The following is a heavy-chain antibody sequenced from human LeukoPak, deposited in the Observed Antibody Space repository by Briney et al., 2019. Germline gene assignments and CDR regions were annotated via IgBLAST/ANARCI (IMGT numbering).Heavy chain of an antibody. Sequence: SETLSLTCTVSGGSISSSSYFWGWGCQPRGGGVGWVERICYSGSTYYIRCLNSRVTISLDTPKNQFSLKLSSVTAADTAVYYCASPSVDCGGDCYYFGFLYYWGQETLVTVST. CDR1: GGSISSSSYF. J-gene: IGHJ4*02. CDR2: ICYSGST. CDR3: ASPSVDCGGDCYYFGFLYY. D-gene: IGHD2-21*02. V-gene: IGHV4-39*01.